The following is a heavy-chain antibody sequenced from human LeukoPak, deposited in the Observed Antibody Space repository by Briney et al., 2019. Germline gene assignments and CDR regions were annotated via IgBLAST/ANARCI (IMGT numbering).Heavy chain of an antibody. D-gene: IGHD3-10*01. J-gene: IGHJ4*02. Sequence: SQTLSLTCTVSGGSISSGDYYWSWIRQPPGKGLEWIGYIYYSGSTYYNPSLKSRVTISVDTSKNQFSLKLSSVTAADTAVYYCARDSRRSGSAADYWGQGTLVTVSS. CDR3: ARDSRRSGSAADY. V-gene: IGHV4-30-4*01. CDR2: IYYSGST. CDR1: GGSISSGDYY.